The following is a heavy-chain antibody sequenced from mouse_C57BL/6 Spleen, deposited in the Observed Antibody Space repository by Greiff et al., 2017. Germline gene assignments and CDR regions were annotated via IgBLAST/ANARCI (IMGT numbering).Heavy chain of an antibody. V-gene: IGHV1-50*01. J-gene: IGHJ2*01. D-gene: IGHD2-1*01. CDR1: GYTFTSYW. CDR3: ARGVYYGNYEGY. CDR2: IDPSDSYT. Sequence: VQLQQPGAELVKPGASVKLSCKASGYTFTSYWMPWVKQRPGQGLEWIGEIDPSDSYTNYNQKFKGKATLTVDTSSSTAYMQLSSLTSEDSAVYHCARGVYYGNYEGYWGQGTTLTVSS.